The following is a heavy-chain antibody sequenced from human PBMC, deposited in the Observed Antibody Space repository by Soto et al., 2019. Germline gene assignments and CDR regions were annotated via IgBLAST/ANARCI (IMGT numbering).Heavy chain of an antibody. CDR2: INAGNGNT. CDR1: GYTFTGYA. J-gene: IGHJ4*02. Sequence: QVQLVQSGAEEKKPGASVKVSCKASGYTFTGYAMHWVRQGPGQRLEWMGWINAGNGNTKYSQKFQGRVTITRDTSASAAYMELSSLSSEDTAVYYCARAVAVAADFAYWGQGTLVTVSS. D-gene: IGHD6-19*01. CDR3: ARAVAVAADFAY. V-gene: IGHV1-3*05.